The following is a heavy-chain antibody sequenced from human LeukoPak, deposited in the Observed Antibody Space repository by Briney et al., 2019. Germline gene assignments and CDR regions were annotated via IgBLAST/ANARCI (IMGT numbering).Heavy chain of an antibody. D-gene: IGHD1-26*01. Sequence: GGSLRLSCAASGFTFTSYSMNWVRQAPGKGLEWVSTISGGGGSTYYADSVKGRFTISRDNSKNTLYLQVNSLRAEDTAVYYCAKGGKWDVTPFAYWGQGIPVTVSS. V-gene: IGHV3-23*01. J-gene: IGHJ4*02. CDR2: ISGGGGST. CDR3: AKGGKWDVTPFAY. CDR1: GFTFTSYS.